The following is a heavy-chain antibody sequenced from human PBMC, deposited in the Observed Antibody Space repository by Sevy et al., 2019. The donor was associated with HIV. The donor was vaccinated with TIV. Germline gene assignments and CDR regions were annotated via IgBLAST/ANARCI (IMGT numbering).Heavy chain of an antibody. Sequence: ASVKVSCKVSGYTLTQLSMHWVRQAPGKGLEWMGTFDPEDDKTIYAQKFQGRVTMTEDKSTDTAYMELSSLRSEDTAMFYCSTTKDYYDNSGHPFDYWGQGTLVTVSS. J-gene: IGHJ4*02. CDR2: FDPEDDKT. D-gene: IGHD3-22*01. V-gene: IGHV1-24*01. CDR1: GYTLTQLS. CDR3: STTKDYYDNSGHPFDY.